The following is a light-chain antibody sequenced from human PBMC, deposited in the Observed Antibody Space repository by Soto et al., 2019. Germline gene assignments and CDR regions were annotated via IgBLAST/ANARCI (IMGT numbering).Light chain of an antibody. CDR1: SSNIGSNY. Sequence: QSVLTQPPSVSAAPGQKVIISCSGSSSNIGSNYVSWYQQLPGTAPKLLIYDKNERPSGIPDRFSASKSGTSATLGITGLQTGDEADDYCGAWDHSLNVGVFGGGTKLTVL. CDR2: DKN. CDR3: GAWDHSLNVGV. V-gene: IGLV1-51*01. J-gene: IGLJ3*02.